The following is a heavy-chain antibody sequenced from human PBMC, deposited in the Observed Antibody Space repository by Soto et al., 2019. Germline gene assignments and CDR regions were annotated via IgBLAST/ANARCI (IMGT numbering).Heavy chain of an antibody. D-gene: IGHD6-19*01. CDR3: AKRDRPRQWLVIYCSYYMDV. J-gene: IGHJ6*02. CDR2: ISYGGSNK. CDR1: GVTFSSYG. V-gene: IGHV3-30*18. Sequence: GGSLRLSCAASGVTFSSYGMNWVRQAPGKGLEWVAVISYGGSNKYYAYSVKGRCTISRDNSKNTLYLQMNSPRAEDAAVYYYAKRDRPRQWLVIYCSYYMDVWGQGTTVTVSS.